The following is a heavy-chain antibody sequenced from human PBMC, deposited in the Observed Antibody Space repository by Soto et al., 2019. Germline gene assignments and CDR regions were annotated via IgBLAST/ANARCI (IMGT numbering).Heavy chain of an antibody. Sequence: GASVKVSCKASGYTFPSYDINWVRQATGQGLEWMGWMNPNSGNTGYVQKFQGRVTMTRNNSISTAYMELSSLRSEDTAVYYCAGSPLASGYYTWALDIWGKGTIVTVSS. CDR3: AGSPLASGYYTWALDI. D-gene: IGHD3-3*01. CDR1: GYTFPSYD. CDR2: MNPNSGNT. J-gene: IGHJ3*02. V-gene: IGHV1-8*01.